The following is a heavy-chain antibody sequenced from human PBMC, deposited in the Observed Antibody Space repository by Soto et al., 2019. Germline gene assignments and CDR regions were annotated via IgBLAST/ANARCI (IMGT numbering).Heavy chain of an antibody. CDR1: GGFVSSGSYY. J-gene: IGHJ3*02. D-gene: IGHD1-1*01. CDR2: MSHSGGT. Sequence: ETLSLTCAVYGGFVSSGSYYWSWIRQPPGKGLEWIGEMSHSGGTHFNPSLKSRVTISVDTSKNQFSLKMSSVTAADTALYYCARVERGTATTVVDAFDIWGPGTMVTVS. CDR3: ARVERGTATTVVDAFDI. V-gene: IGHV4-61*01.